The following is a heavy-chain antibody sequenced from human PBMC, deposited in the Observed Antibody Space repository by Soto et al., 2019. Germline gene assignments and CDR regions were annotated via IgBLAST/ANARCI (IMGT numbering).Heavy chain of an antibody. V-gene: IGHV3-30*18. D-gene: IGHD3-22*01. Sequence: PGGSRSLASAASRFNFSSYGMHSVRQAPGKRLEWVAVIPYDGSNKYYADAVKGRFTISRDNSKNTLYLQMNSLRAEDTAVYYCAKVTYYDSSGYYYYGMDVWGQGTTVTVS. CDR2: IPYDGSNK. J-gene: IGHJ6*02. CDR3: AKVTYYDSSGYYYYGMDV. CDR1: RFNFSSYG.